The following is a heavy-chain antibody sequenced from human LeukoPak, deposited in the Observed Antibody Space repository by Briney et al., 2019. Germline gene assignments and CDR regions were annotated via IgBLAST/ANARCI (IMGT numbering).Heavy chain of an antibody. D-gene: IGHD3-10*01. CDR1: GFTFSSYA. CDR2: ISGSGGST. J-gene: IGHJ6*04. CDR3: AKGVRGVIYYYYGMDV. V-gene: IGHV3-23*01. Sequence: GGSLRLSCAASGFTFSSYAMSWVRQAPGEGLEWVSAISGSGGSTYYADSVKGWFTISRDNSKNTLYLQMNSLRAEDTAVYYCAKGVRGVIYYYYGMDVWGKGTTVTVSS.